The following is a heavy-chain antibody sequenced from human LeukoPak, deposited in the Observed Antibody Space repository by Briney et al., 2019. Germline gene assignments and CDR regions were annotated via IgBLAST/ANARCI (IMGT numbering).Heavy chain of an antibody. J-gene: IGHJ4*02. CDR1: GGSISSSSYY. CDR2: IYYSGST. Sequence: SETLSLTCTVSGGSISSSSYYWGWIRQPPGKGLEWIGSIYYSGSTYYNPSLKSRVTISVDTSKNQFSLKLSSVAAADTAVYYCASRGEYSYGYFQTYFDYWGQGTLVTVSS. D-gene: IGHD5-18*01. V-gene: IGHV4-39*07. CDR3: ASRGEYSYGYFQTYFDY.